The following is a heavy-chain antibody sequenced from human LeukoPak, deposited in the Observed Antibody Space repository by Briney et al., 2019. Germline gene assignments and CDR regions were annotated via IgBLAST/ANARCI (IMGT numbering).Heavy chain of an antibody. CDR1: GFTFSSYS. CDR3: ARDCTFASGSLDY. J-gene: IGHJ4*02. CDR2: ISSSSSYI. D-gene: IGHD3-10*01. V-gene: IGHV3-21*01. Sequence: PGGSLRLSCAASGFTFSSYSMNWVRQAPGKGLEWVSSISSSSSYIYYADSVKGRCTISRDNAKNSLYLQMNSLRAEDTAVYYCARDCTFASGSLDYWGQGTLVTVSS.